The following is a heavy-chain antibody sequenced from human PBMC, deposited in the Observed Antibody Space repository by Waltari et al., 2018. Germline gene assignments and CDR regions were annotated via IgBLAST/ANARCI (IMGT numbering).Heavy chain of an antibody. CDR1: GGSLSGYY. CDR2: INHSGST. V-gene: IGHV4-34*01. J-gene: IGHJ6*02. Sequence: QVQLQQWGAGLLKPSETLSLTCAAYGGSLSGYYWSWIRQPPGKGLEWIGEINHSGSTNYNPSLKTRVTISVDTSKNQFSLKLSSVTAADTAVYYCARGVTMVRGVIIDYYYGMDVWGQGTTVTVSS. CDR3: ARGVTMVRGVIIDYYYGMDV. D-gene: IGHD3-10*01.